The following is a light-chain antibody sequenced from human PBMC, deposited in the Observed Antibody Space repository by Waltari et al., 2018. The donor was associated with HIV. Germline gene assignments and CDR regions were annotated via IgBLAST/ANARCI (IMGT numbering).Light chain of an antibody. Sequence: SALTQPASVSGSPGQSITISCTGPASDMTTFNFVSWYQQSPVRAPNLIIFEVYFPPSVVSDRSSGAKSGDTASLTISALRAEDEGDYFCSSYSTRGFVLFGGGTKVTVL. CDR2: EVY. J-gene: IGLJ3*02. CDR1: ASDMTTFNF. CDR3: SSYSTRGFVL. V-gene: IGLV2-14*01.